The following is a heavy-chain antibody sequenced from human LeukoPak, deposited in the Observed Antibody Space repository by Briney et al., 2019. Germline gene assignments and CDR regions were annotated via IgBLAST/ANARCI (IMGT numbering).Heavy chain of an antibody. V-gene: IGHV3-23*01. J-gene: IGHJ4*02. CDR1: GFPFSSYA. CDR2: ISSSGGYA. Sequence: PGGSLRLSCAASGFPFSSYAMSWVRQAPGKGLEWVSGISSSGGYAYYADSVKGRFTISRDNSKNTLYLQMNSLRTEDTAVYYCARSVSSRFTSPRRPYYFDSWGQGTLVTVSS. D-gene: IGHD2-2*01. CDR3: ARSVSSRFTSPRRPYYFDS.